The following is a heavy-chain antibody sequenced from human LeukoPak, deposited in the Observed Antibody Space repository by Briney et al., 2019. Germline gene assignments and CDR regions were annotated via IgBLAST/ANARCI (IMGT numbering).Heavy chain of an antibody. D-gene: IGHD2-2*01. CDR3: AKPRHQYADFRNPLDY. CDR1: GFTFSSYA. V-gene: IGHV3-23*01. Sequence: PGGSLRLSCAPSGFTFSSYAMSWVRQPPGKGLEWVSTISGSGGTTYYADSVKGRFTISRNNSKNTLYLEINSLRPEDTAVYYCAKPRHQYADFRNPLDYWGQETLVTVSS. CDR2: ISGSGGTT. J-gene: IGHJ4*02.